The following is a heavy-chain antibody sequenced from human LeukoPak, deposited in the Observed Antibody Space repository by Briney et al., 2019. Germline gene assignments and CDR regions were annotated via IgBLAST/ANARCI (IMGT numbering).Heavy chain of an antibody. V-gene: IGHV3-7*01. Sequence: GGSLRLSCAASGFTFSIYCMSWVRQAPEKALEWVANKKQDGGEKYYVDSVKGRFTISRDNAKNSLYLQMNSLRAEDTAVYYCARGAAPQRSYYYYYYMDVWGKGTTVTVSS. CDR3: ARGAAPQRSYYYYYYMDV. CDR2: KKQDGGEK. D-gene: IGHD5-24*01. CDR1: GFTFSIYC. J-gene: IGHJ6*03.